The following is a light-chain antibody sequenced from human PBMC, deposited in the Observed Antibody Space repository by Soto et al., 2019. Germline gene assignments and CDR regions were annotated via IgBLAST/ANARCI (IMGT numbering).Light chain of an antibody. CDR1: SSDVGGSNG. CDR2: DVS. J-gene: IGLJ1*01. Sequence: QSALTLPPSVSGSPGQSVAISCTGTSSDVGGSNGVSWYQQPPGTAPKLIIYDVSNRPSGVPDRFSGSKSGNTASLIISGLQAEDAGDYYCSSYTSSSTYVFGTGTKVTVL. V-gene: IGLV2-18*02. CDR3: SSYTSSSTYV.